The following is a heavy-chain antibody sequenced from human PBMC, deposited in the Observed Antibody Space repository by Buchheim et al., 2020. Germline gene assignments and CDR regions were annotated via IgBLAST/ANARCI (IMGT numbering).Heavy chain of an antibody. Sequence: QLQLQESGPGLVKPSETLSLTCTVSGGSISSSSYYWGWIRQPPGKGLEWIGSIYYSGSTYYNPSLKSRVTISVDPSKNQFSLKLSSVTAADTAVYYCARDPYSSGWYRGEGLFGMDVWGQGTT. CDR1: GGSISSSSYY. D-gene: IGHD6-19*01. CDR2: IYYSGST. J-gene: IGHJ6*02. V-gene: IGHV4-39*07. CDR3: ARDPYSSGWYRGEGLFGMDV.